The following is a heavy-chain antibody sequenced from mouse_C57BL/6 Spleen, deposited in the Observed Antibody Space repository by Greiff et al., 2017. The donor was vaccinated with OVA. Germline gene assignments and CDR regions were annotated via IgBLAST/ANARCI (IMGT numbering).Heavy chain of an antibody. CDR1: GYTFTDYE. V-gene: IGHV1-15*01. CDR2: IDPETGGT. CDR3: TRSCTTASSWGGYFDY. Sequence: VQLQQSGAELVRPGASVTLSCKASGYTFTDYEMHWVKQTPVHGLEWIGAIDPETGGTAYNQKFKGKAILTADKSSSTAYMELRSLTSEDSAVYYCTRSCTTASSWGGYFDYWGQGTTLTVSS. J-gene: IGHJ2*01. D-gene: IGHD1-2*01.